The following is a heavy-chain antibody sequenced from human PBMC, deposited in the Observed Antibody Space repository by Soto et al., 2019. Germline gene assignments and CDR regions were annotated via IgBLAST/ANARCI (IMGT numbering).Heavy chain of an antibody. J-gene: IGHJ4*02. V-gene: IGHV4-39*01. CDR3: ARHFSVDYGHY. CDR1: GDSITSNSYF. Sequence: PSETLSLTCTVSGDSITSNSYFWAWIRQPPGKGLEWIGSIYYSGTTYYNPSLKSRVTISVDRSKNQFSLKLSSVTAADTAVYYCARHFSVDYGHYWGQGALVTVSS. D-gene: IGHD4-17*01. CDR2: IYYSGTT.